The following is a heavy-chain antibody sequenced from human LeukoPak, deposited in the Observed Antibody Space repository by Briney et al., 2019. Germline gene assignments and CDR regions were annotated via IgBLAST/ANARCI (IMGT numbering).Heavy chain of an antibody. CDR3: ARGKSTMVRGVRVRNFDY. D-gene: IGHD3-10*01. CDR1: GYTFTTYY. CDR2: INPSGGST. J-gene: IGHJ4*02. V-gene: IGHV1-46*01. Sequence: ASVKVSCKSSGYTFTTYYIHWVRQAPGQGLEWMGIINPSGGSTHYAQTFQGRVTITRNTSISTAYMELSSLRSEDTAVYYCARGKSTMVRGVRVRNFDYWGQGTLVTVSS.